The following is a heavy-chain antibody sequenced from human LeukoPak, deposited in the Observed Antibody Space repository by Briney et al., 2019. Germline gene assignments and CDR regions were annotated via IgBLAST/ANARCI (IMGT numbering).Heavy chain of an antibody. CDR2: IYYSGST. D-gene: IGHD3-9*01. J-gene: IGHJ3*02. CDR3: LQRHVLRYFDWLKLDAFDI. V-gene: IGHV4-39*01. Sequence: SETLSLTCTVSGGSISSSSYYWGWIRQPPGKGLEWIGSIYYSGSTHYNPSLKSRVTISVDTSKNQFSLKLSSVTAADTAVYYCLQRHVLRYFDWLKLDAFDIWGQGTMVTVSS. CDR1: GGSISSSSYY.